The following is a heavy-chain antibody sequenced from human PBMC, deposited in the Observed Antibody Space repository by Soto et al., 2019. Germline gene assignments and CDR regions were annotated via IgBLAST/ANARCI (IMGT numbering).Heavy chain of an antibody. CDR2: IYSGGST. D-gene: IGHD3-22*01. Sequence: GGSLRLSCAASGFTVSSNYMGWVRQAPGKGLEWVSVIYSGGSTYYADSVKGRFTISRDNSKNTLYLQMNSLRAEDTAVYYCARGQDYYDSSGYFLFDYWGQGTLVTVSS. CDR3: ARGQDYYDSSGYFLFDY. J-gene: IGHJ4*02. V-gene: IGHV3-53*01. CDR1: GFTVSSNY.